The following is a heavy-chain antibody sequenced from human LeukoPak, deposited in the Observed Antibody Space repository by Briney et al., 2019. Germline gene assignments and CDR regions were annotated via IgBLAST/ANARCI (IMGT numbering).Heavy chain of an antibody. CDR1: GFTFSSYA. J-gene: IGHJ4*02. D-gene: IGHD3-22*01. V-gene: IGHV3-23*01. Sequence: PGGSLRLSCAASGFTFSSYAMSWVRQAPGKGLEWVSAISGSGGSTYYADSVKGRFTISRDNSKNTLYLQMNSLRAEDTAVYYCAKVGYYDSSGYPIYYFDYWGQGTLVTVSS. CDR3: AKVGYYDSSGYPIYYFDY. CDR2: ISGSGGST.